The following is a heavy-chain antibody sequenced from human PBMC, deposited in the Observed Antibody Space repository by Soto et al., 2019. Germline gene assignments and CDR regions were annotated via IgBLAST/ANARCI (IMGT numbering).Heavy chain of an antibody. CDR2: IIPILGIA. CDR3: ARDGGTVTTAFDI. D-gene: IGHD4-4*01. V-gene: IGHV1-69*08. J-gene: IGHJ3*02. Sequence: QVQLVQSGAEVKKPGSSVKVSCKASGGTFSSYTISWVRQAPGQGLEWMGRIIPILGIANYAQKFQGRVTSTADKSTSTAYMELSSLLSEDTAVYYCARDGGTVTTAFDIWGQGTMVTVSS. CDR1: GGTFSSYT.